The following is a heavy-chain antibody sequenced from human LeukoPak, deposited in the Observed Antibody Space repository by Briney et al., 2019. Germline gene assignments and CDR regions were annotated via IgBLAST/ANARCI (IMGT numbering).Heavy chain of an antibody. V-gene: IGHV1-8*01. CDR2: MNPNSGNT. CDR3: ARGRPNYYGSGSYYSPIYNWFDP. Sequence: ASVKVSCKASGYTFTSYDINWVRQATGQGLEWMGWMNPNSGNTGYAQKFQGRVTMTRNTSISTAYMEQSSLRSEDTAVYYCARGRPNYYGSGSYYSPIYNWFDPWGQGTLVTVSS. J-gene: IGHJ5*02. D-gene: IGHD3-10*01. CDR1: GYTFTSYD.